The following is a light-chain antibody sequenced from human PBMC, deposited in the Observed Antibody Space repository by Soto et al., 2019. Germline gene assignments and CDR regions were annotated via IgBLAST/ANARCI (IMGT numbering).Light chain of an antibody. Sequence: DLQMTQSPSTLSASVGDRVTITCRASQSISSWLAWYQQKPGKAPKLLIYKASSLESGVPSRFSGSGSGTEFTLPIRTLQPEDFATYYCQQYNTYSPNTFGQGTRLDI. J-gene: IGKJ5*01. CDR3: QQYNTYSPNT. CDR1: QSISSW. CDR2: KAS. V-gene: IGKV1-5*03.